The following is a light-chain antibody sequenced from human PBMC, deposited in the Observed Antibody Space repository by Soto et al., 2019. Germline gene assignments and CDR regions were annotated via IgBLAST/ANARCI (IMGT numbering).Light chain of an antibody. Sequence: EIVLTQSPATLSLSPGERSTLSCMASQSISSYLAWYQQKPGQAPRLLMFRASIRAAGFPARFSGSGSGTEFNITISSLQSEDSAVYYCQQYNNWPRANFGGGTKVDIK. CDR2: RAS. J-gene: IGKJ4*01. V-gene: IGKV3-15*01. CDR1: QSISSY. CDR3: QQYNNWPRAN.